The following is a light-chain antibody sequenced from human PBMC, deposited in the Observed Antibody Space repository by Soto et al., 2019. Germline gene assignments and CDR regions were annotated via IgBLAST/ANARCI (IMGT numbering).Light chain of an antibody. V-gene: IGKV1-5*01. Sequence: IHITQSPSTLSASVGDRVTITCRASQSISSWLAWYQQKPGKAPKLLIYDASSLESGVPSRFSGSGSGTEFTLTISSLQPDDFATYYCQQYNSQWTFGQGTKVEIK. CDR3: QQYNSQWT. CDR2: DAS. J-gene: IGKJ1*01. CDR1: QSISSW.